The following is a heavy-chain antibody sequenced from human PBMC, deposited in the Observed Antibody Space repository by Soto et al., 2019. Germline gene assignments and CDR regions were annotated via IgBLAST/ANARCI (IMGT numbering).Heavy chain of an antibody. J-gene: IGHJ5*02. CDR1: GYTFTSYA. Sequence: GSVKVSCKASGYTFTSYAMHFVRQAPGHSLEWTGWINPGNGNTKYSQKFQGRVTITRDTSASTAYMELSSLRSEDTAVYYCARDRDIVVVVAATRRSRPPNNWFDPWGQGTMVTVSS. CDR2: INPGNGNT. D-gene: IGHD2-15*01. V-gene: IGHV1-3*01. CDR3: ARDRDIVVVVAATRRSRPPNNWFDP.